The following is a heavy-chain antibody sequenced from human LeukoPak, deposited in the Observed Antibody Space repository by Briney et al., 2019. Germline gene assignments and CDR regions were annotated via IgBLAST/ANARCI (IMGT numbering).Heavy chain of an antibody. CDR3: ARDRYCSGGSCYSLDY. Sequence: PSGTLSLTCAVSGGSISSSNWWSWVRQPPGKGLEWIGEIYHSGNTNYNPSLKSRVTMSVDKSKNQFSLKLTSVTAADTAVYYCARDRYCSGGSCYSLDYWGQGTLVTVSS. J-gene: IGHJ4*02. CDR1: GGSISSSNW. D-gene: IGHD2-15*01. V-gene: IGHV4-4*02. CDR2: IYHSGNT.